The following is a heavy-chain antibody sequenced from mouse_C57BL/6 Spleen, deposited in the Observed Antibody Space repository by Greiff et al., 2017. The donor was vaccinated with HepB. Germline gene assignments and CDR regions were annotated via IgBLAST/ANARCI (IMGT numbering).Heavy chain of an antibody. D-gene: IGHD1-1*01. Sequence: EVQLQQSGPELVKPGASVKISCKASGYTFTDYYMNWVKQSHGKSLEWIGDINPNNGGTSYNQKFKGKATLTVDKSSSTAYMELRSLTSEDSAVYYCARRGFTVDASYYAMDYWGQGTSVTVSS. J-gene: IGHJ4*01. CDR3: ARRGFTVDASYYAMDY. V-gene: IGHV1-26*01. CDR2: INPNNGGT. CDR1: GYTFTDYY.